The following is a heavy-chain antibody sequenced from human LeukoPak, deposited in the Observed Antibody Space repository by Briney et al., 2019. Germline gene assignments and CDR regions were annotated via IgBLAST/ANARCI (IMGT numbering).Heavy chain of an antibody. V-gene: IGHV3-53*01. CDR2: LYSYGTT. J-gene: IGHJ4*02. CDR3: ARELGEALHYFDY. Sequence: GGSLRLSCAPSGLSVSSKFMSWVRQVPGKGLEWVATLYSYGTTYYADSVKGRFTISRDNSKNTLYLQMNSLRAEDTALYYCARELGEALHYFDYWGRGSLVTVSS. D-gene: IGHD2-21*01. CDR1: GLSVSSKF.